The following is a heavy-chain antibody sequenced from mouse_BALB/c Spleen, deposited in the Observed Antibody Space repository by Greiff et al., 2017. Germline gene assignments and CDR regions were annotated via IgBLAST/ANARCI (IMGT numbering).Heavy chain of an antibody. CDR3: ARSGITTVFDY. CDR2: INPSTGYT. Sequence: QVQLQQSGAELAKPGASVKMSCKASGYTFTSYWMHWVKQRPGQGLEWIGYINPSTGYTEYNQKFKDKATLTADKSSSTAYMQLSSLTSEDSAVYYCARSGITTVFDYWGQGTTLTVSS. J-gene: IGHJ2*01. D-gene: IGHD1-1*01. CDR1: GYTFTSYW. V-gene: IGHV1-7*01.